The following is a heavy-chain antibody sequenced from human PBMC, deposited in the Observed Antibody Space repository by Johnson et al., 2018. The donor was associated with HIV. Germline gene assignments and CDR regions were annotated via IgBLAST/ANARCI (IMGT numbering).Heavy chain of an antibody. V-gene: IGHV3-30-3*01. J-gene: IGHJ3*02. CDR2: ISYDGSSE. CDR1: GFTFRNFA. CDR3: AREGYGYTSVGAFDI. D-gene: IGHD5-24*01. Sequence: QVQLMESGGSAVHPGTSLRLSCVASGFTFRNFAMHWVRQAPGKGLDWVAQISYDGSSEYYADSFQGRFTISRDNSKKTLYLQLNSLRAEDSAVYFCAREGYGYTSVGAFDIWGQGTMVTVSS.